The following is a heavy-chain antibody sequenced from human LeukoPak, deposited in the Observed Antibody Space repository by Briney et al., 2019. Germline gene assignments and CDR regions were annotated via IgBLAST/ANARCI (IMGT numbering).Heavy chain of an antibody. CDR1: GYSFTSYW. J-gene: IGHJ4*02. CDR2: IYPGDSDT. D-gene: IGHD6-19*01. V-gene: IGHV5-51*01. CDR3: ARHSSDSSGSRYYFDY. Sequence: GESLKTSCKGSGYSFTSYWIGWVRQMPGKGLEWMGIIYPGDSDTRYSPSFQGQVTISADKSISTAYLQWGSLKASDTAMYYCARHSSDSSGSRYYFDYWGQGTLVTVSS.